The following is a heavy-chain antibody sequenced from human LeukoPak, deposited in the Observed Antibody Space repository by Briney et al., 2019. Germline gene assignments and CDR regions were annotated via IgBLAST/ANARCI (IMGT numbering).Heavy chain of an antibody. CDR2: ISSSSSYI. D-gene: IGHD5-18*01. CDR1: GFTVSSNY. Sequence: GGSLRLSCAASGFTVSSNYMSWFRQAPGKGLEWVSSISSSSSYIYYADSVKGRFTISRDNAKNSLYLQMNSLRAEDTAVYYCARGYRGYSYVGLFDYWGQGTLVTVSS. CDR3: ARGYRGYSYVGLFDY. J-gene: IGHJ4*02. V-gene: IGHV3-21*01.